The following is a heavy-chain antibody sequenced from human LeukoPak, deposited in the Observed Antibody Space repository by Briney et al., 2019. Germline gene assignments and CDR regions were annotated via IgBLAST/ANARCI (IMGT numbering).Heavy chain of an antibody. Sequence: GGSLRLSCAASEFTFSSYSMNWVRQAPGKGLEWVSYITNSGNSKSYAGSVKGRFTISRDNTKNSLYLQMNGLRAEDTAVYYCARTRSSGYSTFDYWGQGILVTVSS. D-gene: IGHD3-22*01. CDR1: EFTFSSYS. J-gene: IGHJ4*02. V-gene: IGHV3-48*01. CDR2: ITNSGNSK. CDR3: ARTRSSGYSTFDY.